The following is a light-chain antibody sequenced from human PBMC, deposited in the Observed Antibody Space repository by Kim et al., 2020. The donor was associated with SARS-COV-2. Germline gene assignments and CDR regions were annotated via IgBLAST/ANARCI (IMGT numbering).Light chain of an antibody. CDR3: QQYNSYPPT. J-gene: IGKJ1*01. CDR1: QGISNY. CDR2: AAS. V-gene: IGKV1-16*02. Sequence: GSVVDRVTITCRASQGISNYFVWFQKKPGKAPMSLIYAASSLRSGVPSKFSGSGYGTDFTLTISSLQPEDSATYYCQQYNSYPPTFGQGTKVDI.